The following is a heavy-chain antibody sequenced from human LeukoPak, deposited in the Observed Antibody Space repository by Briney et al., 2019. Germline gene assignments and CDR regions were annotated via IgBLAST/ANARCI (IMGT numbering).Heavy chain of an antibody. J-gene: IGHJ4*02. Sequence: TSSETLSLTCAVYGGSFSGYYWSWIRQPPGKGLEGIGEINHSGSTNYNPSLKSRVTISVDTSKNQFSLKLSSVTAADTAVYYCARAPSSSWYFDYWGQGTLVTVSS. D-gene: IGHD6-13*01. CDR2: INHSGST. CDR1: GGSFSGYY. V-gene: IGHV4-34*01. CDR3: ARAPSSSWYFDY.